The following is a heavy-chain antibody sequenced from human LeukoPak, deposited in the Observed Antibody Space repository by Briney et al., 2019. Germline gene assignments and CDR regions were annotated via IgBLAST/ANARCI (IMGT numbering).Heavy chain of an antibody. CDR2: INWDGGDT. Sequence: GGSLRLSCAASGFTFDDYAMHWVRQAPGKSLEGVSLINWDGGDTYYADSVRGRFTISRDNSKTSLYLQMNSLRPEDTALYYCVKDTNSGYYHDAFDFWGQGTMVTVSS. D-gene: IGHD3-3*01. CDR3: VKDTNSGYYHDAFDF. CDR1: GFTFDDYA. J-gene: IGHJ3*01. V-gene: IGHV3-43D*03.